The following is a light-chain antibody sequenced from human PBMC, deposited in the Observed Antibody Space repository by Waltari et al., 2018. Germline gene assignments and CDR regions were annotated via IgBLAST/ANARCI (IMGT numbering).Light chain of an antibody. CDR1: QTLGTS. Sequence: EIEMTQSPASLSVSPGETAILTCRASQTLGTSLSWFQLRPGRATRHLIYGASTRATGIPARFSASGYGKEFSLTISSLQSDDFAVYYCQHYYSSPLTFGGGTKVEIK. CDR2: GAS. V-gene: IGKV3-15*01. CDR3: QHYYSSPLT. J-gene: IGKJ4*01.